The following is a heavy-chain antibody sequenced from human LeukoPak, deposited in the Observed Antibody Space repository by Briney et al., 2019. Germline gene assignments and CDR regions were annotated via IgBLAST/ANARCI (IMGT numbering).Heavy chain of an antibody. CDR1: GFTFRSYW. Sequence: GGSLRLSCAASGFTFRSYWMHWVRQAPGKGLVWVSRINSDGSSTSYADSVKGRFTISRDNAKNTLYLQMNSLRAEDTAVYYCARDLDTAMGYYYYGMDVWGQGTTVTVSS. CDR3: ARDLDTAMGYYYYGMDV. D-gene: IGHD5-18*01. CDR2: INSDGSST. V-gene: IGHV3-74*01. J-gene: IGHJ6*02.